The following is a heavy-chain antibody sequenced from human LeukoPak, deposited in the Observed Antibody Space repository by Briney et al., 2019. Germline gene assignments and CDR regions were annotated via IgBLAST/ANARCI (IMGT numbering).Heavy chain of an antibody. D-gene: IGHD7-27*01. J-gene: IGHJ4*02. Sequence: SETLSLTCTVSGYSISSGYYWGWIRQPPGKGLEWIGSIYHSGSTYYNPSLKSRVTISVDTSKNQFSLKLSSVTAADTAVYYCAREWGFDYWGQGTLVTVSS. CDR2: IYHSGST. CDR3: AREWGFDY. V-gene: IGHV4-38-2*02. CDR1: GYSISSGYY.